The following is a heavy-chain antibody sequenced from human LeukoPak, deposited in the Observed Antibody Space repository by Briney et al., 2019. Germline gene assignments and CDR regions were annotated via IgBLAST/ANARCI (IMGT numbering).Heavy chain of an antibody. CDR3: AGGDYSNLDY. J-gene: IGHJ4*02. V-gene: IGHV3-30*04. CDR1: GFTFSSYA. CDR2: ISYDGNNK. Sequence: GGSLRLSCAASGFTFSSYATHWVRQAPGKGLGWVAVISYDGNNKYFADPVKGRFTISRDNSKNTLYLQMNSLRAEDTAVYYCAGGDYSNLDYWGQGTLVTVSS. D-gene: IGHD6-13*01.